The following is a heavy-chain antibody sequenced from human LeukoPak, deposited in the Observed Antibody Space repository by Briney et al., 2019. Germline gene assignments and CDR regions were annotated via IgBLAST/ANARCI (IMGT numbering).Heavy chain of an antibody. Sequence: GGSLRLSCAASGFTFSTYGMNWVRQAPGKGLEWVAIISYDGSNEYYADSVKGRFTISRDNSKNTLYLQMNSLRAADTAVYYCAREGESYPDLDYWGQGTLVTVSS. CDR1: GFTFSTYG. D-gene: IGHD3-10*01. J-gene: IGHJ4*02. CDR2: ISYDGSNE. V-gene: IGHV3-30*03. CDR3: AREGESYPDLDY.